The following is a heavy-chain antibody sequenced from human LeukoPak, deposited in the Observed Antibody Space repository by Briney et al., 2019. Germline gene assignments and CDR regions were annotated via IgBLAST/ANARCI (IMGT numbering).Heavy chain of an antibody. J-gene: IGHJ4*02. CDR1: GFTFDDYA. V-gene: IGHV3-23*01. Sequence: GRSLRLSCAASGFTFDDYAMQAPGEGLEWVAVLIGSSGATDYADSLKGRFTISRDNSKNTLFLQMNSLRAEDTAIYYCAKGAYDYIEIAYFDYWGQGALVTVSS. CDR3: AKGAYDYIEIAYFDY. CDR2: LIGSSGAT. D-gene: IGHD5-12*01.